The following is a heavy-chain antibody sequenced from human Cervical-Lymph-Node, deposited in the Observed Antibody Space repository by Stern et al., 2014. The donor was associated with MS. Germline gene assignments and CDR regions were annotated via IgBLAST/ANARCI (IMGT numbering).Heavy chain of an antibody. V-gene: IGHV3-30-3*01. J-gene: IGHJ4*02. Sequence: QVQLVESGGGVVQPGRSLRLSCTAAGFTFSNYAMHWVRQAPGRGLEWVAVISYAGSNQNYAVSMKGRFTISRDNSKNTLFLQMNSLRPEDTAIYYCAREGQGFDNWGQGAPVTVSS. CDR3: AREGQGFDN. CDR2: ISYAGSNQ. CDR1: GFTFSNYA.